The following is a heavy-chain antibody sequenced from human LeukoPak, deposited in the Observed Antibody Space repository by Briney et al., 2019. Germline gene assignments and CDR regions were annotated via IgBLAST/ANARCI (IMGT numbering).Heavy chain of an antibody. CDR3: AVTAATWAIYYFDY. CDR1: GYTFTSYG. Sequence: GASVKVSCKASGYTFTSYGISWVRQATGQGLEWMGWMNPNSGNTGYAQKFQGRVTMTRNTSISTAYMELSSLRSEDTAVYYCAVTAATWAIYYFDYWGQGTLVTVSS. CDR2: MNPNSGNT. J-gene: IGHJ4*02. D-gene: IGHD2-15*01. V-gene: IGHV1-8*02.